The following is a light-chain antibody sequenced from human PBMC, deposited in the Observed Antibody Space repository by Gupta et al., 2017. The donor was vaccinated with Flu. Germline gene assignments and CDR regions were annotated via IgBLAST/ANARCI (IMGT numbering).Light chain of an antibody. J-gene: IGKJ2*02. Sequence: SASVGCRVTMTCRDSQSMSSLLAWYQQKPGKDAKILIYKASSLKSGVPSRFSDSRSGTGFTLTINCLQHDGSESYDWQFQRTFGQGTKLEIK. CDR1: QSMSSL. V-gene: IGKV1-5*03. CDR2: KAS. CDR3: QFQRT.